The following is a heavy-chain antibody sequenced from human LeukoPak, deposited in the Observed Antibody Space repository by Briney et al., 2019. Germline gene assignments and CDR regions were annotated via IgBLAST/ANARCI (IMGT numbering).Heavy chain of an antibody. CDR3: ARDPPYCTNGVCYQFDY. V-gene: IGHV1-2*04. Sequence: ASVKVSCKASGYTFTGYYMHWVRQAPGQGLEWMGWINPNSGGTNYAQKFQGWVTMTRDTSISTAYMELSRLRSDDTAVYYCARDPPYCTNGVCYQFDYWGQGTLVTVSS. J-gene: IGHJ4*02. CDR2: INPNSGGT. D-gene: IGHD2-8*01. CDR1: GYTFTGYY.